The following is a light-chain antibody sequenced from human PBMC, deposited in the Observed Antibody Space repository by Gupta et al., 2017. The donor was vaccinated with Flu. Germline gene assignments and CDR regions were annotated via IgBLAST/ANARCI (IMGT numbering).Light chain of an antibody. CDR1: QDSRRY. J-gene: IGKJ2*01. CDR3: QQNDRRPPYT. CDR2: EAS. Sequence: DRFTITCQTSQDSRRYLNRYQQKPGRAPKLLSKEASHLQIGFPSRFSGTGSGTHFTFTSSGLQFEDFATYYCQQNDRRPPYTFGQGTK. V-gene: IGKV1-33*01.